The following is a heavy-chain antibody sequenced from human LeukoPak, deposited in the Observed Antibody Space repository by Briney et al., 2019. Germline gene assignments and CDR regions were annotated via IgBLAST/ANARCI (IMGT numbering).Heavy chain of an antibody. J-gene: IGHJ4*02. CDR2: ISGSGSYI. V-gene: IGHV3-21*01. CDR1: GFTFNFYD. D-gene: IGHD5-18*01. Sequence: GGSLRLSCAASGFTFNFYDMNWVRQAPGKGLEWVSSISGSGSYIYYSDSVKGRFTISRDNGKNSLLLQMNSLRAEDTAVYYCARDQGVQLWPGTFGYWGQGTLVTVSS. CDR3: ARDQGVQLWPGTFGY.